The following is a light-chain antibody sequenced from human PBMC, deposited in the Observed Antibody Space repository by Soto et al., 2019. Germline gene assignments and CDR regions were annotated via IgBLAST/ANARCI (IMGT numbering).Light chain of an antibody. V-gene: IGKV1-5*03. CDR2: KAS. CDR3: QQFET. Sequence: DIQMTQSPATLYASVGDRVTITCRASQSISSWLAWYQQKPGKAPKLLIYKASSLESGVPSRFSGSGSGTEFTLTISSLQPDDFATYYCQQFETFGQGTKVDIK. J-gene: IGKJ1*01. CDR1: QSISSW.